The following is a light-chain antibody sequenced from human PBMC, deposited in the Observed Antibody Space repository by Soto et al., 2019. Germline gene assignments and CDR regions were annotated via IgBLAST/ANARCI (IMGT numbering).Light chain of an antibody. CDR2: WAS. CDR3: QQFSSPPFFP. CDR1: QSVFKGANNKDC. Sequence: DIVMTQSPDSLAVSLGERATINCKSSQSVFKGANNKDCLAWYQQKPGQHPKLLLYWASTRESGVPDRFSGSGSGTDFTLTISSLQAEDVAIYYCQQFSSPPFFPFGQGTKVEIK. V-gene: IGKV4-1*01. J-gene: IGKJ2*01.